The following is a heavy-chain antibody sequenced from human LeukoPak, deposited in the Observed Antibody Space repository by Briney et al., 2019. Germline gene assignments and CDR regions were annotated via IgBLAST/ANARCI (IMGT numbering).Heavy chain of an antibody. D-gene: IGHD6-13*01. CDR1: GGTFSSYA. CDR3: ARAVTGSSWYRSYYFDY. V-gene: IGHV1-69*13. J-gene: IGHJ4*02. Sequence: SVKVSCKASGGTFSSYAISWVRQAPGQGLEWMGGIIPIFGTANYAQEFQGRVTITADESTSTAYMELSSLRSEDTAVYYCARAVTGSSWYRSYYFDYWGQGTLVTVSS. CDR2: IIPIFGTA.